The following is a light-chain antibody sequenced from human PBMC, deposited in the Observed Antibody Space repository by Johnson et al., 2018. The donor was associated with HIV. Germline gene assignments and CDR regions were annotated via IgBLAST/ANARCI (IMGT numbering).Light chain of an antibody. J-gene: IGLJ1*01. CDR2: ENN. V-gene: IGLV1-51*02. CDR1: SSNIGNNY. CDR3: GTGDSSLSVNYV. Sequence: QLVLTQPPSVSAAPGQKVTISCSGSSSNIGNNYVSWYQQLPGTAPKLLIYENNKRPSGIPDRFSGSKSGTSATLGITGLQTGDEADYYCGTGDSSLSVNYVFGTGTKVTVL.